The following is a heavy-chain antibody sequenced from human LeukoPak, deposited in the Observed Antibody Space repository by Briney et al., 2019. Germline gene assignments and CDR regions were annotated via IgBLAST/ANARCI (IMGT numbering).Heavy chain of an antibody. J-gene: IGHJ4*02. CDR2: MKPDGSQT. V-gene: IGHV3-7*01. Sequence: PGGSLRLSCAASGFIFDDYGMNWVRQAPGKGLEWVASMKPDGSQTYYLDSVEGRFTISRDIAKNSLYLQMNSLRAEDTAVYYCARDHLYKALDYWGQGTLVTVAS. CDR1: GFIFDDYG. CDR3: ARDHLYKALDY. D-gene: IGHD3-16*01.